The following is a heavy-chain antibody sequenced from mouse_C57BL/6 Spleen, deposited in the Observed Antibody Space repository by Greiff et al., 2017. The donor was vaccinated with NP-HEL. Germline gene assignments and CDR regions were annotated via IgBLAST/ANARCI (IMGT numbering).Heavy chain of an antibody. CDR1: GYTFTDYN. D-gene: IGHD2-3*01. CDR3: AAYDGYSPFAY. V-gene: IGHV1-18*01. Sequence: EVQLHQSGPELVKPGASVKIPCKASGYTFTDYNMDWVKQSHGKSLEWIGDINPNNGGTIYNQKFKGKATLTVDKSSSTAYMELRSLTSEDTAVYYCAAYDGYSPFAYWGQGTLVTVSA. CDR2: INPNNGGT. J-gene: IGHJ3*01.